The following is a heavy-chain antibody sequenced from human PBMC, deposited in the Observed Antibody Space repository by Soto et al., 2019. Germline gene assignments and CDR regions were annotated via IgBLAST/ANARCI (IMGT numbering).Heavy chain of an antibody. J-gene: IGHJ6*02. V-gene: IGHV6-1*01. Sequence: SQTLSLTFVISGDSVSSSSVAWNWVRQSPSRGLEWLGRTYYRSRWYSDFAVSVRGRIVINAETSKNQFSLQLNSVTPEDTAVYFCARSEEDSDYYYYGLDVWGHGTTVTVSS. CDR2: TYYRSRWYS. D-gene: IGHD2-15*01. CDR3: ARSEEDSDYYYYGLDV. CDR1: GDSVSSSSVA.